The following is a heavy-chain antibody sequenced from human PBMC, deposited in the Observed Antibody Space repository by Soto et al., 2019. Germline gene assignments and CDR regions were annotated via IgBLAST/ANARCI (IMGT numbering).Heavy chain of an antibody. V-gene: IGHV1-69*01. Sequence: QVQLVQSGAEVKKPGSSVKVSCKASGGTFSSYAISWVRQAPGQGLEWMGGIIPIFGTANYAQKCQGRVTITADESTSTDYMELSSLRSEDTAVYYCARDRGGTYGDLLFDYWGQGTLVTVSS. CDR2: IIPIFGTA. J-gene: IGHJ4*02. CDR1: GGTFSSYA. D-gene: IGHD4-17*01. CDR3: ARDRGGTYGDLLFDY.